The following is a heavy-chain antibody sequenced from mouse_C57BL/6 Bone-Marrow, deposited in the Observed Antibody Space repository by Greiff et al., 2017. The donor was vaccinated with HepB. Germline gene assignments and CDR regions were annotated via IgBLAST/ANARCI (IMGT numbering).Heavy chain of an antibody. CDR3: ARGGELGGGAY. CDR2: ISDGGSYT. Sequence: DVHLVESGGGLVKPGGSLKLSCAASGFTFSSYAMSWVRQTPEKRLEWVATISDGGSYTYYPDNVKGRFTISRDNAKNNLYLQMGHLKSEDTAMYYCARGGELGGGAYWGQGTLVTVSA. D-gene: IGHD4-1*01. CDR1: GFTFSSYA. J-gene: IGHJ3*01. V-gene: IGHV5-4*01.